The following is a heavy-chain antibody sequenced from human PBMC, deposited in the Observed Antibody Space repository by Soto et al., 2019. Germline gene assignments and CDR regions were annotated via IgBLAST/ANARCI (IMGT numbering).Heavy chain of an antibody. V-gene: IGHV1-46*01. CDR3: AREPNESYYFDY. Sequence: QVHLVQSGAEVKKPGASVKVSSKASGSTFTNYYIHWVRQAPGQGLEWLGIIRPSGGRTEYAQRVQGRVTMTRDTSTSTVYMELTSLTSVDTAVYYCAREPNESYYFDYWGQGTLVTVSS. D-gene: IGHD5-18*01. CDR1: GSTFTNYY. CDR2: IRPSGGRT. J-gene: IGHJ4*02.